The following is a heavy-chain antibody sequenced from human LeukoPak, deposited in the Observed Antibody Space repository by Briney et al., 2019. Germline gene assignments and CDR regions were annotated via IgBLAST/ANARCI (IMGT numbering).Heavy chain of an antibody. Sequence: SETLSLTCTVSGGSISSYYWNWIRQPPGKGLEWIGYIYYSGSTYYNPSLKSRVTISVDTSKNQFSLKLSSVTAADTAVYYCARDYCSSTSCRGWYDPWGQGTLVTVSS. CDR3: ARDYCSSTSCRGWYDP. J-gene: IGHJ5*02. CDR2: IYYSGST. CDR1: GGSISSYY. V-gene: IGHV4-59*12. D-gene: IGHD2-2*01.